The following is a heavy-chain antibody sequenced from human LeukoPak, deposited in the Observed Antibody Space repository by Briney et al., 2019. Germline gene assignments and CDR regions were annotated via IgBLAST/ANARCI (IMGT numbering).Heavy chain of an antibody. CDR2: IYSGGST. D-gene: IGHD5-24*01. CDR1: GFTASSNY. J-gene: IGHJ4*02. V-gene: IGHV3-53*01. CDR3: ARDGNRDGFNLYDY. Sequence: PGGSLRLSCAASGFTASSNYMSWVRQAPGKGLEWVSVIYSGGSTYYADSVKGRFTISRDNSKNTLYLQMNSLRAEDTAVYYCARDGNRDGFNLYDYWGQGTLVTVSS.